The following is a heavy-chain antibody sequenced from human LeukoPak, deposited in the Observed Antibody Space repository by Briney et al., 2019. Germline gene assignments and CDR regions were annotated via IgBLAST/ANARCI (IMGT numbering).Heavy chain of an antibody. CDR3: ARGRSGYSYGPRFDY. J-gene: IGHJ4*02. CDR1: GGSFSGYY. Sequence: SETLSLTCAVYGGSFSGYYWSWIRQPPGKGLEWIGEINHSGSTDYNPSLKSRVTISVDTSKNQFSLKLSSVTAADTAVYYCARGRSGYSYGPRFDYWGQGTLVTVSS. V-gene: IGHV4-34*01. CDR2: INHSGST. D-gene: IGHD5-18*01.